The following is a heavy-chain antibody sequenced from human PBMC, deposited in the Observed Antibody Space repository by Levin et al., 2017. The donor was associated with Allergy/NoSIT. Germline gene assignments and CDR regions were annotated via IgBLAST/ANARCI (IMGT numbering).Heavy chain of an antibody. V-gene: IGHV3-9*01. CDR3: AKDQRTYSSSGFDY. D-gene: IGHD6-6*01. J-gene: IGHJ4*02. CDR2: ISWNSGSI. Sequence: SLKISCAASGFTFDDYAMHWVRQAPGKGLEWVSGISWNSGSIGYADSVKGRFTISRDNAKNSLYLQMNSLRAEDTALYYCAKDQRTYSSSGFDYWGQGTLVTVSS. CDR1: GFTFDDYA.